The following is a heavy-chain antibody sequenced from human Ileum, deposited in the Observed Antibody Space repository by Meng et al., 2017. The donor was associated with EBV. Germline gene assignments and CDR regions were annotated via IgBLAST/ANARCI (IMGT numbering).Heavy chain of an antibody. J-gene: IGHJ4*02. V-gene: IGHV4-4*02. CDR3: ARGTGDIRVGFDY. CDR2: NHHCGST. D-gene: IGHD7-27*01. Sequence: SGPGLLNPLGPVSPTCTVTGATIIGLHRWTGVGQTPGKELGWIGNNHHCGSTNAIPSLKNRVTLSVDKSKNQFSLSMTSVTAADTAVYYCARGTGDIRVGFDYWGQGTLVTVSS. CDR1: GATIIGLHR.